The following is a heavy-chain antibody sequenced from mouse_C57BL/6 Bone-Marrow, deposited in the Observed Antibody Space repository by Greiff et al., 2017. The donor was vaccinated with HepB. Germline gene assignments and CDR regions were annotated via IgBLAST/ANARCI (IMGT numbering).Heavy chain of an antibody. D-gene: IGHD1-1*01. V-gene: IGHV3-6*01. Sequence: DVKLQESGPGLVKPSQSLSLTCSVTGYSITSGYYWNWIRQFPGNKLEWMGYISYDGSNNYNPSLKNRISITRDTSKNQFFLKLNSVTTEDTATYYCASIYYYGSSRYYYAMDYWGQGTSVTVSS. CDR1: GYSITSGYY. CDR3: ASIYYYGSSRYYYAMDY. J-gene: IGHJ4*01. CDR2: ISYDGSN.